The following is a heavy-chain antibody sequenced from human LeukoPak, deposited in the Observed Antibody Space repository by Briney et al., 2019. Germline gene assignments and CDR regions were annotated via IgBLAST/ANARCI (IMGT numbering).Heavy chain of an antibody. D-gene: IGHD2-21*01. J-gene: IGHJ4*02. CDR2: IRYDGSNK. Sequence: GGSLRLSCAASGFTFSTYGMHWVRQTPGKGLEWEAFIRYDGSNKYYEESVKGRFTISRDNSKNTLYLQMKSLRAEDTAVYYCAKRRGEDYFDYWGQGSLVTVSS. CDR1: GFTFSTYG. V-gene: IGHV3-30*02. CDR3: AKRRGEDYFDY.